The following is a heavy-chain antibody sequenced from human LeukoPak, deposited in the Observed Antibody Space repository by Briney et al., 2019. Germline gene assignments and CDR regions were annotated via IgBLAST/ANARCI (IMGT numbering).Heavy chain of an antibody. CDR2: ISPYNGNT. V-gene: IGHV1-18*01. CDR3: ARRLDY. Sequence: ASVKVSCKASGYIFSNFFSSYGITWVRQAPGQGLEWMGWISPYNGNTKFAQRFQGRVTMTRNTSISTAYMELSSLRSEDTAVYYCARRLDYWGQGTLVTVSS. CDR1: GYIFSNFFSSYG. J-gene: IGHJ4*02.